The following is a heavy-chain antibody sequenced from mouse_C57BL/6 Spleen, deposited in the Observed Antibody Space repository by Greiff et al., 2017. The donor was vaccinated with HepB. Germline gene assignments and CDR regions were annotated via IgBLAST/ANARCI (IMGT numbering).Heavy chain of an antibody. CDR3: ARKGWPTGDWYFDV. D-gene: IGHD1-1*01. J-gene: IGHJ1*03. CDR2: IYPGSGNT. CDR1: GYTFTDYY. Sequence: QVQLQQSGAELVRPGASVKLSCKASGYTFTDYYINWVKQRPGQGLEWIARIYPGSGNTYYNEKFKGKATLTAEKSSSTAYMQLSSLTSEDSAVYFCARKGWPTGDWYFDVWGTGTTVTVSS. V-gene: IGHV1-76*01.